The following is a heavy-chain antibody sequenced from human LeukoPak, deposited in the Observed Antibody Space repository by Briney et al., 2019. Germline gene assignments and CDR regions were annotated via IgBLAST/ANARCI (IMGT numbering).Heavy chain of an antibody. CDR3: AKDLRYNWNYRYYYGMDV. Sequence: GGSLRLSCAASGFTFSSCGMHWVRQAPGKGLEWVAVISYDGSNKYYADSMKGRFTISRDNSKNTLYLQMNSLRAEDTAVYYCAKDLRYNWNYRYYYGMDVWGQGTTVTVSS. CDR1: GFTFSSCG. CDR2: ISYDGSNK. V-gene: IGHV3-30*18. D-gene: IGHD1-7*01. J-gene: IGHJ6*02.